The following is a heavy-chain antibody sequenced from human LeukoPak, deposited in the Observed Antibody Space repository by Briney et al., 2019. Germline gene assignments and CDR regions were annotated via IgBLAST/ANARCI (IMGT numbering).Heavy chain of an antibody. CDR1: GYIFTGYY. CDR3: ARSAPTLTYDILTGYLGY. D-gene: IGHD3-9*01. V-gene: IGHV1-2*02. J-gene: IGHJ4*02. CDR2: INPSSGAT. Sequence: ASVKVSCKASGYIFTGYYIHWVRQAPGQGLEWMGWINPSSGATNYAQNFQGRVTMTRDTSISTAYMDLSRLRSDDTAFYYCARSAPTLTYDILTGYLGYWGQGTLVTVSS.